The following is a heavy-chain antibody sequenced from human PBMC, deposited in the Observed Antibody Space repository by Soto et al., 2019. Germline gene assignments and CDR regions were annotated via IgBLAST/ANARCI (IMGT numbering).Heavy chain of an antibody. Sequence: ASVKVSCKASGYTFTGYYMHWVRQAPGQGLEWMGWINPNSGGTNYAQKFQGWVTMTRDTSISTAYMELSRLRSDDTAVYYCARDQLPVVVPAADQNAFDIWGQGTMVTVSS. CDR2: INPNSGGT. CDR3: ARDQLPVVVPAADQNAFDI. V-gene: IGHV1-2*04. CDR1: GYTFTGYY. J-gene: IGHJ3*02. D-gene: IGHD2-2*01.